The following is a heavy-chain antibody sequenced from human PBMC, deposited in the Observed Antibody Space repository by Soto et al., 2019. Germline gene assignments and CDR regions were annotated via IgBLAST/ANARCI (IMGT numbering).Heavy chain of an antibody. CDR2: ISAYNGNT. Sequence: ASVKVSCKASGYTFTSYGISWVRHAPGQGLEWMGWISAYNGNTNYAQKIQGRVTMTTDTSTSTAYMELRSLRSDDTAVYYCARVRIVLLPTATYASEDDYWGQGTLVTVSS. V-gene: IGHV1-18*01. CDR3: ARVRIVLLPTATYASEDDY. J-gene: IGHJ4*02. CDR1: GYTFTSYG. D-gene: IGHD2-2*01.